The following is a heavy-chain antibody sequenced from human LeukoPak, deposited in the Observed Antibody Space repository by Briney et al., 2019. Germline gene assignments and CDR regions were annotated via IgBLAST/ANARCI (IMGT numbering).Heavy chain of an antibody. CDR3: ARDSSPRYSGYDWVF. CDR2: ISNSGSTI. CDR1: GFTFSDYY. J-gene: IGHJ4*02. V-gene: IGHV3-11*04. Sequence: GGSLRLSCAASGFTFSDYYMSWIRQAPGKGLEWVSYISNSGSTIYYAHSVKGRFTISRDNAKNSLYLQMNSLRAEDTAVYYGARDSSPRYSGYDWVFWGRGTLVTVSS. D-gene: IGHD5-12*01.